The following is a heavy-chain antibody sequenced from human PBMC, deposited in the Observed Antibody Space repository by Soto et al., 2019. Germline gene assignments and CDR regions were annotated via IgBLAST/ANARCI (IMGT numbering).Heavy chain of an antibody. J-gene: IGHJ4*02. V-gene: IGHV3-23*01. CDR2: ISGSGGST. CDR3: AKDMGYYDSSGYYCFDY. Sequence: AGGSLRLSCAASGFTFSSYAMSWVRQAPGKGLEWVSAISGSGGSTYYADSVKGRFTISRDNSKNTLYLQMNSLRAEDTAVYYCAKDMGYYDSSGYYCFDYWGQGTLVTVSS. CDR1: GFTFSSYA. D-gene: IGHD3-22*01.